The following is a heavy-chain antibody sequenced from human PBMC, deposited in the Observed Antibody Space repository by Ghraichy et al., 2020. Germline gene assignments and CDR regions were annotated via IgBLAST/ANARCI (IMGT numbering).Heavy chain of an antibody. J-gene: IGHJ4*01. CDR3: ARVGATGRGLKYYFDY. V-gene: IGHV1-18*01. D-gene: IGHD1-26*01. CDR2: ISAYNGNT. Sequence: ASVKVSCKASGYNFTSYGISWVRQAPGQGLEWMGWISAYNGNTNYAQKLQGRVTMTTDTSTSTAYMELRSLRSDDTAVYYCARVGATGRGLKYYFDYWGHGTLVTVSS. CDR1: GYNFTSYG.